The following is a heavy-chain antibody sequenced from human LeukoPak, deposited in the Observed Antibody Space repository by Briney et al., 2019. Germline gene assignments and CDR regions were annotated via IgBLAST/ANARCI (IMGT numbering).Heavy chain of an antibody. CDR3: ARDSTY. D-gene: IGHD2/OR15-2a*01. CDR2: INHSGST. J-gene: IGHJ4*02. Sequence: PSETLSLTCAVYGGSFSGYYWSWIRQPPGKGLEWIGEINHSGSTNYNPSLKSRVTISVDTSKNQFSLKLSSVTAADTAVYYCARDSTYWGQGTLVTVSS. CDR1: GGSFSGYY. V-gene: IGHV4-34*01.